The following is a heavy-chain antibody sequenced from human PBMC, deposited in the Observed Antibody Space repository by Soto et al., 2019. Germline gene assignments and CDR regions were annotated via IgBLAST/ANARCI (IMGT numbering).Heavy chain of an antibody. CDR2: IWYDGSNK. CDR3: ATRHYYGSGSFHLDN. D-gene: IGHD3-10*01. CDR1: GFTFSSHG. Sequence: LRLSCAASGFTFSSHGMHWVRQAPGKGLEWVAVIWYDGSNKYYADSVKGRFIISRDNSMNTLYLQMNSLTTEDTAVYFCATRHYYGSGSFHLDNWGQGTLVTVSS. J-gene: IGHJ4*02. V-gene: IGHV3-33*08.